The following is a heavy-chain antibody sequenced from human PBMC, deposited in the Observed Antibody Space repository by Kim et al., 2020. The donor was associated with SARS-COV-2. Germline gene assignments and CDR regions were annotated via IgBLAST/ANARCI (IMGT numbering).Heavy chain of an antibody. CDR1: GGSISNGDYY. J-gene: IGHJ4*02. CDR3: ARDTAYCGGDCYSKSLRTFDY. CDR2: IYYTGST. Sequence: SETLSLTCTVSGGSISNGDYYWSWIRQHPGKGLELIGYIYYTGSTYYNPSLKSRLTISVDTSKNQFSLNLTSVTAADTAVYYCARDTAYCGGDCYSKSLRTFDYCGQGALVTVSS. V-gene: IGHV4-31*03. D-gene: IGHD2-21*02.